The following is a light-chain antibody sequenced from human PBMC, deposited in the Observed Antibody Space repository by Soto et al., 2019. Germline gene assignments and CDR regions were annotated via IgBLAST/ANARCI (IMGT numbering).Light chain of an antibody. CDR2: AAS. CDR1: QSISFW. Sequence: DIQMTQSPSTLAASVGDRVTITCRASQSISFWLAWYQQKPGKAPKLLIYAASTLQTGVPSRFTGSGSGTDFTLTIISLQPEDYATYFCQQSYSMPYAFGPGTKVDI. CDR3: QQSYSMPYA. V-gene: IGKV1-39*01. J-gene: IGKJ2*01.